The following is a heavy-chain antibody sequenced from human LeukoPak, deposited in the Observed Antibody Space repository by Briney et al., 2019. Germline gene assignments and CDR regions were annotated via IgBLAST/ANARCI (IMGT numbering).Heavy chain of an antibody. CDR3: ARGRVSCAGDCHAGPRGY. D-gene: IGHD2-21*02. Sequence: PGGSLRLSCAVSGFTFSSFVMSWVRQAPGKGLEWVSGISGSGSTTQYADSVKGRFTISRDSSKNTLYLHMNSLRVEDTAVYYCARGRVSCAGDCHAGPRGYWGQGTLVTVSS. J-gene: IGHJ4*02. CDR2: ISGSGSTT. CDR1: GFTFSSFV. V-gene: IGHV3-23*01.